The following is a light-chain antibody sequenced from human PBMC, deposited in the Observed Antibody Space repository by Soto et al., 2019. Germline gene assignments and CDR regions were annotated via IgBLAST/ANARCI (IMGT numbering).Light chain of an antibody. J-gene: IGKJ4*01. CDR1: QSISSG. CDR3: QQYNSYLVT. CDR2: DAS. V-gene: IGKV1-5*01. Sequence: DIQMTQSPSTLSASVGDRVTITCRASQSISSGLAWYQQKPGKAPKVLIYDASSLESGVPSRFSGSGYGTEFTLTISNLQPDDFATYYCQQYNSYLVTFGGGTKVDIK.